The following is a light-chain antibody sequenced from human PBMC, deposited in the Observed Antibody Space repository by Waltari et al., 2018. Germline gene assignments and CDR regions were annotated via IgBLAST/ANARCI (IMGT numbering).Light chain of an antibody. V-gene: IGKV4-1*01. CDR1: QNIFYSSYNKTY. J-gene: IGKJ4*01. CDR3: QQYYSSST. CDR2: WAS. Sequence: DIVLTQSPDSLAVSLGERATLNCKSSQNIFYSSYNKTYLAWYQQKPGQPPNLLIYWASTRHSGVPVRFSGSGSGTDFTLTINSLRAEDVAVYFCQQYYSSSTFGGGTKVEIK.